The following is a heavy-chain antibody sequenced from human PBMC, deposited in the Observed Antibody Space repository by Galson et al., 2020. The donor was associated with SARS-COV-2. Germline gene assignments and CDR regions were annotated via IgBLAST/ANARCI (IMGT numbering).Heavy chain of an antibody. V-gene: IGHV4-31*03. D-gene: IGHD6-19*01. CDR1: GGSISSGGYY. J-gene: IGHJ4*02. Sequence: SETLSLTCTVSGGSISSGGYYWSWIRQHPGKGLEWIGYIYYSGSTYYNPSLKSRVTISVDTSKNQFSLKLSSVTAADTAVYYCARDQGSGWSYWGQGTLVTVSS. CDR3: ARDQGSGWSY. CDR2: IYYSGST.